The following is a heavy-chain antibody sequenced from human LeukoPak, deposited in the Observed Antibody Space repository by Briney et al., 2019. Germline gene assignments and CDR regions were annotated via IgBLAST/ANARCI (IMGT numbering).Heavy chain of an antibody. V-gene: IGHV3-30-3*01. Sequence: PGGSLRLSCAASGFTVSSNYMHWVRQAPGKGLEWVAVISYDGSNKYYADSVKGRFTISRDNSKNTLYLQMNSLRAEDTAVYYCAREPFRGSLNWFDPWGQGTLVTVSS. CDR1: GFTVSSNY. CDR3: AREPFRGSLNWFDP. D-gene: IGHD3-10*01. J-gene: IGHJ5*02. CDR2: ISYDGSNK.